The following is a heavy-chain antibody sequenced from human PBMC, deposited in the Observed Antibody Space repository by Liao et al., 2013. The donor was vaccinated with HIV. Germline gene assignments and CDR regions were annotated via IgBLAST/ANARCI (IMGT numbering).Heavy chain of an antibody. CDR2: IHTSGST. D-gene: IGHD6-13*01. CDR1: GGSISSGSYY. J-gene: IGHJ5*02. V-gene: IGHV4-61*02. Sequence: QVQLQESGPGLVKPSETLSLTCTVSGGSISSGSYYWSWIRQPAGKGLAWIGRIHTSGSTNYNPSLKSRVTISVDTSKNQFSLKLSSVTAADTAVYYCARERNTGRIAADRDGSWFDPWGQGTLVTVSS. CDR3: ARERNTGRIAADRDGSWFDP.